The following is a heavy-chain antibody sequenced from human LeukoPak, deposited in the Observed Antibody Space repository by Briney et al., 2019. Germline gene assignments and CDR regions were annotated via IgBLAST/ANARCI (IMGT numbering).Heavy chain of an antibody. V-gene: IGHV4-34*01. D-gene: IGHD6-13*01. CDR1: GGSFSGYF. J-gene: IGHJ4*02. CDR3: ARKRGSRSHFDY. Sequence: SETLSLTCAVYGGSFSGYFWSWIRQPPEKGLEWIGEINHSGSPDYNPSLKSRVTISVDTSRNQFSLKLSSVTAADTAVYYCARKRGSRSHFDYWGQGTLVTVSS. CDR2: INHSGSP.